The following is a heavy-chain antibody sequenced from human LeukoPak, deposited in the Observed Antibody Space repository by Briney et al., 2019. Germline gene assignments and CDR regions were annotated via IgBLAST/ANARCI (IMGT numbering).Heavy chain of an antibody. D-gene: IGHD3-10*01. V-gene: IGHV4-59*01. CDR2: IYYSGST. CDR3: ARDRGNYFDS. J-gene: IGHJ4*02. CDR1: GGSISSYY. Sequence: PSETLSLTCSVSGGSISSYYWSWIRQPPGKGLEWIGYIYYSGSTDYNPSLKSRVTISVDTSKNQFSLKLSSVTAADTAVYSCARDRGNYFDSWGQGTLVTVSS.